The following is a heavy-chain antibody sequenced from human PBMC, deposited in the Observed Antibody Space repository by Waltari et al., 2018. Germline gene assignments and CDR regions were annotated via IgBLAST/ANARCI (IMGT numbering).Heavy chain of an antibody. CDR1: GFSLSTSGV. CDR2: IYHSGST. CDR3: ARFDYGGNSKYGY. Sequence: KESGPTLVKPTQTLTLTCTFSGFSLSTSGVGVGWIRQPPGKGLEWIGSIYHSGSTYYNPSLKSRVTISVDTSKNQFSLKLSSVTAADTAVYYCARFDYGGNSKYGYWGQGTLVTVSS. D-gene: IGHD2-21*02. V-gene: IGHV4-38-2*02. J-gene: IGHJ4*02.